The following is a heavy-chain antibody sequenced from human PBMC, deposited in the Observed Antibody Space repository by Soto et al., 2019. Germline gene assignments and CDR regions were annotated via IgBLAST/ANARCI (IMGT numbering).Heavy chain of an antibody. Sequence: EVQLLESGGGMVQPGGSLILSCAASGFTFSSHAMSWVRQAPGKGPEWVSTILRSGDNTFYTGSVKGRFTISRADSKDTLYLQMNSLRAEDTAIYYCARSTSNWLDPGGQGTRVIVSS. V-gene: IGHV3-23*01. CDR3: ARSTSNWLDP. J-gene: IGHJ5*02. CDR2: ILRSGDNT. CDR1: GFTFSSHA.